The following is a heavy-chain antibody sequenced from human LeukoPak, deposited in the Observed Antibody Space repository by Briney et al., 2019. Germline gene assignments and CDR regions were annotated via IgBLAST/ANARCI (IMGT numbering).Heavy chain of an antibody. CDR1: GGSFSGYY. V-gene: IGHV4-34*01. J-gene: IGHJ4*02. CDR2: INHSGST. CDR3: ARGAGYNSFDY. Sequence: SETLSLTCAVYGGSFSGYYWSWIRQPPGKGLEWIGEINHSGSTNYNPSLKSRVTISVDTSKNQFSLKLSSVTAANTAVYYCARGAGYNSFDYWGQGTLVTVSS. D-gene: IGHD5-24*01.